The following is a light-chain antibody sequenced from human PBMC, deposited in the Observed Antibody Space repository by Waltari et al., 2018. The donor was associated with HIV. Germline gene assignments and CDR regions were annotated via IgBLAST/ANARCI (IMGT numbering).Light chain of an antibody. CDR2: AAT. CDR3: QQALRTPLN. V-gene: IGKV1-39*01. CDR1: DTLDNF. J-gene: IGKJ4*01. Sequence: IQMTQPPSSLSSSVVDRVPLTCRASDTLDNFLNSYQQKPGKAPNLMIFAATTLKDGVSSRFSGSGSGTDYNLTISSLQPEDFATYFCQQALRTPLNFGGGT.